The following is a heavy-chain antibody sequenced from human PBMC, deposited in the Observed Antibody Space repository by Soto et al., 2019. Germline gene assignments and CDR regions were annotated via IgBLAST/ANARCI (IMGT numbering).Heavy chain of an antibody. D-gene: IGHD5-18*01. CDR1: GYTLTELS. V-gene: IGHV1-24*01. CDR3: ATGAPYRPQTAMHF. CDR2: FDPEDGET. Sequence: ASVKVSCKVSGYTLTELSLHWVRQAPGKGLEWMGGFDPEDGETIYAQKFQGRVTMTEDTSTDTAYMGLSSLRSEDTAVYYCATGAPYRPQTAMHFWGQGTLVTVSS. J-gene: IGHJ4*02.